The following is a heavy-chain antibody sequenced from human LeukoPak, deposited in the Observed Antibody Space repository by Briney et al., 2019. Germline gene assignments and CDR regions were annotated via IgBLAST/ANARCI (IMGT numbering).Heavy chain of an antibody. CDR1: GYTFTDYH. CDR3: VRDLTGGSGD. J-gene: IGHJ4*02. CDR2: INPKSGDT. D-gene: IGHD6-19*01. V-gene: IGHV1-2*02. Sequence: ASVKVSCKASGYTFTDYHMHWVRQAPGQTFEWLAWINPKSGDTHYTQKFQGRVTVTTDTSITSVYIELSGLQSDDTAVYYCVRDLTGGSGDWGQGTLVTVSS.